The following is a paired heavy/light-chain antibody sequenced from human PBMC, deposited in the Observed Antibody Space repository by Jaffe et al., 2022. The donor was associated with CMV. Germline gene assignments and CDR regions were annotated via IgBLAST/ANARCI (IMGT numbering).Heavy chain of an antibody. J-gene: IGHJ6*03. CDR3: ARQGSGNNGWGTYHYYYMDV. CDR1: GGSVGTTSHY. V-gene: IGHV4-39*01. Sequence: QLQLQEAGPGLVKPSETLSLICTVSGGSVGTTSHYWGWIRQPPGKGLEWIGSIYYSGNSQYNPSLKRRVTISLDTSKNQFYLKLTSVTAADTAMYYCARQGSGNNGWGTYHYYYMDVWGTGTTVTVSS. CDR2: IYYSGNS. D-gene: IGHD6-19*01.
Light chain of an antibody. Sequence: DVQMTQSPSSLSASVGDRVTVTCRASQGISNSLAWYQQKPGKGPKLLLYGASILESGVPSRFSGSGSGTDYTLTISSLQPEDFATYSCQQYYSSPWTFGQGTKVELK. CDR2: GAS. J-gene: IGKJ1*01. V-gene: IGKV1-NL1*01. CDR3: QQYYSSPWT. CDR1: QGISNS.